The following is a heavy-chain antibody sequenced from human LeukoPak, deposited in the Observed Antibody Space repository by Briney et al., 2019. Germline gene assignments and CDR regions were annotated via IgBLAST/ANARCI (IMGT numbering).Heavy chain of an antibody. CDR1: GYTFSGYY. CDR3: AITLGPTTSDY. J-gene: IGHJ4*02. V-gene: IGHV1-2*02. D-gene: IGHD1-26*01. Sequence: ASVKVSCKSSGYTFSGYYMHWVRQAPGQGLEWMGWIDPNNGGTNYAQKFQGRVTMTRDTSITTAYMELSRLTSDDTAVYYCAITLGPTTSDYWGQGTLVTVSS. CDR2: IDPNNGGT.